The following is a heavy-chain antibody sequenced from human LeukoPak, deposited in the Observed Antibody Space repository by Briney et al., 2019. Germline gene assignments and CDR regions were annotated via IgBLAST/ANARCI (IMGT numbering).Heavy chain of an antibody. CDR1: GGSISSYY. CDR2: ICYSGST. D-gene: IGHD3-3*01. Sequence: PSETLSLTCTASGGSISSYYRSWVRQPPGKGLEWVGYICYSGSTNYNPYLKSRVTISVDTSKNQFPLKLSSVTAADTAVYYCAKAPPKELDFWSGYYNYMDVWGKGTTVTVSS. V-gene: IGHV4-59*12. J-gene: IGHJ6*03. CDR3: AKAPPKELDFWSGYYNYMDV.